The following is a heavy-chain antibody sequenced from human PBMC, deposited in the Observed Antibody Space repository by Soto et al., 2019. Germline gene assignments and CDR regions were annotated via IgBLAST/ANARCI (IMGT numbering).Heavy chain of an antibody. V-gene: IGHV3-23*01. D-gene: IGHD1-1*01. J-gene: IGHJ3*02. CDR2: ISGSGGST. CDR1: GFTFSSYA. Sequence: EVQLLESGGGLVQPGGSLRLSCAASGFTFSSYAMSWVRQAPGKGLEWVLAISGSGGSTYYADSVKGRFTISRDNSKNTLYLQMNSLRAEDTAVYYCAKAVQTRALHQTGVAFDIWGQGTMVTVSS. CDR3: AKAVQTRALHQTGVAFDI.